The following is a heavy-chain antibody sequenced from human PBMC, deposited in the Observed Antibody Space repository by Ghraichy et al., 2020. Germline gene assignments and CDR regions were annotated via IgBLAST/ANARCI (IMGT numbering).Heavy chain of an antibody. J-gene: IGHJ4*02. V-gene: IGHV4-34*01. D-gene: IGHD1-14*01. CDR2: IYASGRT. Sequence: SETLSLTCAAYGGSFNNYFWSWLRQPPGKGLEWIGDIYASGRTYHNPSLKSRVSLSIDPSKNQFSLPLWSVTAADTAVYYCASGQYKEEFWGQGTRVTVSS. CDR1: GGSFNNYF. CDR3: ASGQYKEEF.